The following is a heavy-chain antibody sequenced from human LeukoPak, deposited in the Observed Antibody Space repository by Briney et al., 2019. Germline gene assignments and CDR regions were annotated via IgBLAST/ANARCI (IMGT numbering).Heavy chain of an antibody. D-gene: IGHD5-18*01. CDR1: GFTFSSYA. CDR2: ISYDGSNK. CDR3: ARAGVGYSYGSDALDI. V-gene: IGHV3-30-3*01. J-gene: IGHJ3*02. Sequence: GRSLRLSCAASGFTFSSYAMHWVRQAPGKGLEWVAVISYDGSNKYYADSVKGRFTISRDNSKNTLYLQMNSLRAEDTAVYYCARAGVGYSYGSDALDIWGQGTMVTVSS.